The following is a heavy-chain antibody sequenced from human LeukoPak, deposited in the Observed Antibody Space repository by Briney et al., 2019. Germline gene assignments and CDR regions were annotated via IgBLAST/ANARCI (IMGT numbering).Heavy chain of an antibody. CDR1: GFTFNNYP. Sequence: GGSLRLSCATSGFTFNNYPMHWVRQAPGKGLEWVAVIGYDGGFKFHSDSVKGRFTISRDDSKNTLYLQMNSLRPEDTALYYCARDPKTGSPDYFDYWGKGTLVTVST. CDR3: ARDPKTGSPDYFDY. CDR2: IGYDGGFK. D-gene: IGHD3-10*01. V-gene: IGHV3-30*04. J-gene: IGHJ4*02.